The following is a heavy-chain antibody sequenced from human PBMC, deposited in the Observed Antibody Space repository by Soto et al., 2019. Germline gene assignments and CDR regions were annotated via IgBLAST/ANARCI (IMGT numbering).Heavy chain of an antibody. CDR1: GGSFRNSH. J-gene: IGHJ3*02. V-gene: IGHV4-39*01. D-gene: IGHD4-17*01. Sequence: SETLSLTCSVSGGSFRNSHWAWIRQPPGKGLEWIGGTSYYSPSLRSRVTISLDTTMSQFSLTVSSVTAADTAVYYCARHISQKSGDDAFDIWGPGTVVTVSS. CDR2: GTS. CDR3: ARHISQKSGDDAFDI.